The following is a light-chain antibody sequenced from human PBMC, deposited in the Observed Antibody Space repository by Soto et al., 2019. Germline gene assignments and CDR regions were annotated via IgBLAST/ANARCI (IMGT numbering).Light chain of an antibody. CDR2: DTN. J-gene: IGLJ1*01. CDR1: TGAVTSGHY. V-gene: IGLV7-46*01. Sequence: QAVVTQEPSLTVSPGGTVTLTCGSSTGAVTSGHYPYWFQQKPGQAPRTLIYDTNNKHSWTPARFSGSLLGGKAALTLSGAQPEDEAEYYCLLSYSGAGVFGTGTKLTVL. CDR3: LLSYSGAGV.